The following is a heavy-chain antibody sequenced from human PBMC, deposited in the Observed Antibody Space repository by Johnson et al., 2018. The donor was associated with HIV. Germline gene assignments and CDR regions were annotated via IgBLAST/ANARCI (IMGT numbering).Heavy chain of an antibody. CDR3: TTGLMSAFDM. V-gene: IGHV3-15*05. CDR1: GFTFDDYG. D-gene: IGHD3-16*01. J-gene: IGHJ3*02. Sequence: VQLVESGGGVARPGGSLRLSCAASGFTFDDYGMSWVRQAPGKGLEWVGRIKSRANSGTADYAAPVRGRFTISRDNAKNTLYLQMDSLRAEDTAVYYCTTGLMSAFDMWGQGTMVTVSS. CDR2: IKSRANSGTA.